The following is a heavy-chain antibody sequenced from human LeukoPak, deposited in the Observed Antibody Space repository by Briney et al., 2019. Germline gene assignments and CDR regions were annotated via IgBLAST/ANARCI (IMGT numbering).Heavy chain of an antibody. CDR3: AREGGRWELKFDY. V-gene: IGHV3-74*01. J-gene: IGHJ4*02. D-gene: IGHD1-26*01. CDR2: INTDGSST. CDR1: GFTFSSNW. Sequence: GGSLRLSCAASGFTFSSNWMHWVRQAPGKGLVWVSRINTDGSSTSYADSVKGRFTISRDNAKNTLYLQMNSLRAEDTAVYYCAREGGRWELKFDYWGQGTLVTVSS.